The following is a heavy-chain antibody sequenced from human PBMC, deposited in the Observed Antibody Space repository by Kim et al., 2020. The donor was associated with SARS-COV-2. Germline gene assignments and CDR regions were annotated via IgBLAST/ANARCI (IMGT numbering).Heavy chain of an antibody. Sequence: ASVKVSCKASGYTFTSYVISWVRQAPGQGLEWMGLINAYNGNTNYAQKLQGRVTMTTDTSTSTAYMELRSLRSDDTAVYYCARDGERDVILGPYGVDVWGQGTTVTVPS. V-gene: IGHV1-18*01. CDR1: GYTFTSYV. CDR3: ARDGERDVILGPYGVDV. D-gene: IGHD3-9*01. J-gene: IGHJ6*02. CDR2: INAYNGNT.